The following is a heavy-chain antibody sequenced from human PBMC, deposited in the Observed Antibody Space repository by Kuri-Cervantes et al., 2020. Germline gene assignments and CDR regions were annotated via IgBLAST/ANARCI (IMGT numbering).Heavy chain of an antibody. CDR3: ARGGYGEQFDY. J-gene: IGHJ4*02. Sequence: GESLKISCAASGFTFSSYSMNWVRQAPGKGLEWVSYISSSSSTIYYADSVKGRFTISRDNAKNSLYLQMNSLRAEDTAVYYCARGGYGEQFDYWGQGTLVTVSS. V-gene: IGHV3-48*04. CDR2: ISSSSSTI. CDR1: GFTFSSYS. D-gene: IGHD4-17*01.